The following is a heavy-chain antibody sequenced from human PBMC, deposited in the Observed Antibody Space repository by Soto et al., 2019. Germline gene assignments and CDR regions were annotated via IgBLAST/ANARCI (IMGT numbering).Heavy chain of an antibody. CDR3: ARRLRFSSQYYFDY. CDR1: GFSLRSSGVG. Sequence: QITLKESGPTLVKPTQTLTPTCTFSGFSLRSSGVGVGWFRQPPGKALEWLALVYWDDDKRYSPSLKSRLTITKDTSKNQVVPTMTNMDPVDTATYYCARRLRFSSQYYFDYWGQGTLVTVSS. D-gene: IGHD3-16*01. J-gene: IGHJ4*02. CDR2: VYWDDDK. V-gene: IGHV2-5*02.